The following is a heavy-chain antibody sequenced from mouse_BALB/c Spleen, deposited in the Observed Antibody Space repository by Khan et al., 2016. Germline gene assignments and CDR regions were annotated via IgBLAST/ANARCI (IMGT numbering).Heavy chain of an antibody. CDR2: IYPGDGDT. D-gene: IGHD2-14*01. CDR3: ARGTPFAN. J-gene: IGHJ3*01. V-gene: IGHV1-80*01. Sequence: VQLQESGAELVRPGSSVKISCKASGFAFSSYWMNWVKQRPGQGLKWIGQIYPGDGDTNYNGKFKGKATLTADKSSSTAYMQLSSLTSEDSAVYFCARGTPFANWGQGTLVTVSA. CDR1: GFAFSSYW.